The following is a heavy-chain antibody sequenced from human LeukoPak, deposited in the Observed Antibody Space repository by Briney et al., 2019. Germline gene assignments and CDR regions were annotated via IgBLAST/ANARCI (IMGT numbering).Heavy chain of an antibody. D-gene: IGHD4-23*01. CDR3: ASQNPYGGNPHVDY. Sequence: SETLSLTCTVSGYSISSGYYWGWIRQPPGKGLEWIGSIYHSGSTYYNPSLKSRVTISVDTSKNQFSLKLSSVTAADTAVYYCASQNPYGGNPHVDYWGQGTLVTVSS. CDR1: GYSISSGYY. CDR2: IYHSGST. V-gene: IGHV4-38-2*02. J-gene: IGHJ4*02.